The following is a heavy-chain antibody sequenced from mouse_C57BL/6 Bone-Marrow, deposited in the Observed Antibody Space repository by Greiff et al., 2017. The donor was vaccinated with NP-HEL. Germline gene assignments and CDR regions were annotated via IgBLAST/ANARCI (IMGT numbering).Heavy chain of an antibody. CDR2: IYPSASDT. Sequence: VQLQQPGAELVRPGSSVNLSCTASGYTFTSYWMDWVKQRPGQGLEWIGNIYPSASDTPYNQKFKDKATLTVDKSSSTAYMQPSSLTSEDSAVYACARYWYLDYWGQGTTLTVSS. CDR3: ARYWYLDY. J-gene: IGHJ2*01. D-gene: IGHD4-1*01. CDR1: GYTFTSYW. V-gene: IGHV1-61*01.